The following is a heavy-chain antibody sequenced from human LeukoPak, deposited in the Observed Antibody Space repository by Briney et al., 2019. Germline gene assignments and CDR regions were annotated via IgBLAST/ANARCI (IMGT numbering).Heavy chain of an antibody. J-gene: IGHJ1*01. CDR3: ARHGSSGSGSYYEYFQH. CDR1: GYSISSGYY. V-gene: IGHV4-38-2*01. CDR2: IYHSGST. D-gene: IGHD1-26*01. Sequence: SETLSLTRAVSGYSISSGYYWGWIRQPPGKGLEWIGSIYHSGSTYYNPSLKSRVTISVDTSKNQFSLKLSSVTVADTAVYYCARHGSSGSGSYYEYFQHWGQGTPVTVSS.